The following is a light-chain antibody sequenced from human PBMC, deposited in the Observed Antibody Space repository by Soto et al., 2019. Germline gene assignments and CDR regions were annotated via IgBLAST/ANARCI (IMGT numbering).Light chain of an antibody. CDR3: QQYGRSPGLIT. Sequence: PWERATLSCRASQSVSSTYLAWYQQKPGQAPRLLIYEASIRATGIPDRFSGSGSGTDFTLTISRLEPEDFAVYYCQQYGRSPGLITFGPGTKVDIK. V-gene: IGKV3-20*01. CDR2: EAS. CDR1: QSVSSTY. J-gene: IGKJ3*01.